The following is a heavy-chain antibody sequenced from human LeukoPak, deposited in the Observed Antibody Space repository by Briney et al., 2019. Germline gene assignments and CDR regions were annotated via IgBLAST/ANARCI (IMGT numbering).Heavy chain of an antibody. Sequence: GGSLRLSCTAFKFTFSNYAMSWVRQAPGKGLEWVSVISGSGGSTYYADSVKGRFTISRDNSKDTLLLQMNSLRTEDTAVYYCAKRSNFWTGYLDYWGQGALVTVSS. V-gene: IGHV3-23*01. D-gene: IGHD3/OR15-3a*01. CDR2: ISGSGGST. CDR1: KFTFSNYA. J-gene: IGHJ4*02. CDR3: AKRSNFWTGYLDY.